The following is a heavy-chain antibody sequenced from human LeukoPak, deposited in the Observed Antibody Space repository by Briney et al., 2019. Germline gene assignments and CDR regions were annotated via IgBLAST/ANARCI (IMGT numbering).Heavy chain of an antibody. CDR3: ARAEYSSSPYYYGMDV. CDR2: IYYSGST. Sequence: SETLSLTCTVSGGSISSSSYYWGWIRQPPEKGLEWIGSIYYSGSTYYNPSLKSRVTISVDTSKNQFSLKLTSVTAADTAVYYCARAEYSSSPYYYGMDVWGQGTTVTVSS. V-gene: IGHV4-39*07. J-gene: IGHJ6*02. D-gene: IGHD6-13*01. CDR1: GGSISSSSYY.